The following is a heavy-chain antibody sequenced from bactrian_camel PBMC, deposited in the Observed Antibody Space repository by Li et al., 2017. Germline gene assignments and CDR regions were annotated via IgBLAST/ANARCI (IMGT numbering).Heavy chain of an antibody. CDR2: IMKSGST. Sequence: DVQLVESGGDLVQPGGSLRLSCAASGFSFSTYQMYWVRQAPGKGLEWVSGIMKSGSTSYADSVKGRFTISRDNAKNTLYLQMNSLKTEDTAVYYCARMGWYVPYDLWGVGTQVTVS. J-gene: IGHJ4*01. CDR1: GFSFSTYQ. D-gene: IGHD6*01. V-gene: IGHV3S40*01.